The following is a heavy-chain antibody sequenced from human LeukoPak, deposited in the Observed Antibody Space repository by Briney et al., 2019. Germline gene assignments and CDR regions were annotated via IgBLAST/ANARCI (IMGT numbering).Heavy chain of an antibody. D-gene: IGHD3-16*01. V-gene: IGHV4-61*02. J-gene: IGHJ4*02. CDR1: GDSISSGSYY. CDR3: ARVGIMITFGGVIRRTQLDY. Sequence: SQTLSLTCIVSGDSISSGSYYWTWIRQSAGKGLEWIGRIYVSGTTNYNPSLKSRVTISVDTSKNQFSLKLSSVAAADTAVYYCARVGIMITFGGVIRRTQLDYWGQGTLVTVSS. CDR2: IYVSGTT.